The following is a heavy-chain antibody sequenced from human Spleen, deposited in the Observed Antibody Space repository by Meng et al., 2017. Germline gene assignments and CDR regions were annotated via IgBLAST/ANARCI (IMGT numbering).Heavy chain of an antibody. CDR3: AAMRDRSDAFDI. Sequence: GGSLRLSCKGSGYSFTNYWTGWVRQMPGKGLEWLGLIYPGDSDLRYSTSFQGQVTISDDKSINTAYLQWSSLKASDTAMYYCAAMRDRSDAFDIWGQGTMVTVSS. CDR1: GYSFTNYW. V-gene: IGHV5-51*01. CDR2: IYPGDSDL. J-gene: IGHJ3*02.